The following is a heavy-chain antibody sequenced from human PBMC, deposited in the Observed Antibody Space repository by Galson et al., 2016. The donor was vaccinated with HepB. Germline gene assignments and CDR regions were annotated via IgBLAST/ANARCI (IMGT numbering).Heavy chain of an antibody. Sequence: SLRLSCAASGFTFSRYEMNWVRQAPGKGLEWVSYISSSGTTLYYAYSVNGRFTLSRDNAKNSLYLQMNSLRAEDTAVYYCAREPVRLDDLLTGPPKNPDYWGQGTLVTVSS. D-gene: IGHD3-9*01. CDR3: AREPVRLDDLLTGPPKNPDY. V-gene: IGHV3-48*03. CDR2: ISSSGTTL. CDR1: GFTFSRYE. J-gene: IGHJ4*02.